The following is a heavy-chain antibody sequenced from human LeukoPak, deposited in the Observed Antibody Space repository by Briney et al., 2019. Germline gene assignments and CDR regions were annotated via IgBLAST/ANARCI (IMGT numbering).Heavy chain of an antibody. V-gene: IGHV3-74*01. CDR1: GFTFGSYW. CDR2: INSDESTT. J-gene: IGHJ4*02. Sequence: GGSLRLSCAASGFTFGSYWMHWVRQAPGKGLVWVSRINSDESTTTYADSVKGRFTISRDYAKNTLYLQTNSLTADDTAVYYCARAANWDMFDYWGQGTLVTVSS. D-gene: IGHD7-27*01. CDR3: ARAANWDMFDY.